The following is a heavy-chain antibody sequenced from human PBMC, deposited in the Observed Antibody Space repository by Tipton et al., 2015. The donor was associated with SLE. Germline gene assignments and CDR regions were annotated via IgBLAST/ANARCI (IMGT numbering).Heavy chain of an antibody. CDR1: GGTFSSYG. D-gene: IGHD2-2*01. J-gene: IGHJ3*02. CDR3: ARGPPSHQDIVVVPPALGGAFDI. Sequence: QLVQSGAEVKKPGSSVKVSCKASGGTFSSYGISWVRQAPGQGLEWMGGIIPIFGTANYAQNFQGRVTITTDESTSTAYMELSSLRSEDTAVYYCARGPPSHQDIVVVPPALGGAFDIWGQGTMVTVSS. CDR2: IIPIFGTA. V-gene: IGHV1-69*05.